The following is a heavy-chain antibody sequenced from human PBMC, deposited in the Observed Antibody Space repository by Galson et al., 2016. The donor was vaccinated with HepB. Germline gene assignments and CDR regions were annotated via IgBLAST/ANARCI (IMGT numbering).Heavy chain of an antibody. CDR3: ARDNYDIFNGYGRCEH. D-gene: IGHD3-9*01. J-gene: IGHJ4*02. CDR1: GFSISSYS. CDR2: ISPGGTTI. V-gene: IGHV3-48*02. Sequence: SLRLSCAASGFSISSYSMSWVRQAPGKGLEWVSNISPGGTTIYYVDSVKGRFTISRDNAKNSLFLQMNRLRDEDTAVYYCARDNYDIFNGYGRCEHWGQGTLVTVSS.